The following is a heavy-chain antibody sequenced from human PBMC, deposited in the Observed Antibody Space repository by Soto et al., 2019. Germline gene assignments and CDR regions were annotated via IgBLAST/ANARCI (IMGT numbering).Heavy chain of an antibody. CDR1: GASISGFY. J-gene: IGHJ5*02. V-gene: IGHV4-4*07. D-gene: IGHD1-1*01. Sequence: TSETLSLTCTVSGASISGFYWSWIRKSAGKGLEWIGRIYATGTTDYNPSLKSRVMMSVDTSKKQFSLKLRSVTAADTAVYYCVRDGTKTLRDWFDPWGQGISVTVSS. CDR2: IYATGTT. CDR3: VRDGTKTLRDWFDP.